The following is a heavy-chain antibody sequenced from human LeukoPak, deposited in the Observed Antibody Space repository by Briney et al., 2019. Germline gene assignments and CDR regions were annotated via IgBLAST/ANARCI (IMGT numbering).Heavy chain of an antibody. J-gene: IGHJ4*02. CDR1: GFTFSRHW. Sequence: GGSLRLSCAASGFTFSRHWMTWVRQAPGKGLEWVANIKHDGSEKNYVDSVKGRFTIPRDNAKNSLYLQMNSLRAEDTAVYYCATPLDYFDMSDSHQGGDWGQGTLVTVSS. CDR2: IKHDGSEK. D-gene: IGHD3-22*01. V-gene: IGHV3-7*03. CDR3: ATPLDYFDMSDSHQGGD.